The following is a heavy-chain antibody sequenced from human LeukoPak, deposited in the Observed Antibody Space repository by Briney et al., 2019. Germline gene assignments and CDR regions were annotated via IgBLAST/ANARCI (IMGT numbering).Heavy chain of an antibody. D-gene: IGHD6-13*01. CDR1: GGTFSSYA. J-gene: IGHJ6*04. Sequence: SVKVSCKASGGTFSSYAISWVRQAPGQGLEWMGGIIPIFGTANYAQKFQGRVTITADESTSTAYMELSSLRSEDTAVYYCARGALRIAAVDYYYYGMDVWGEGTTVTVSS. V-gene: IGHV1-69*13. CDR2: IIPIFGTA. CDR3: ARGALRIAAVDYYYYGMDV.